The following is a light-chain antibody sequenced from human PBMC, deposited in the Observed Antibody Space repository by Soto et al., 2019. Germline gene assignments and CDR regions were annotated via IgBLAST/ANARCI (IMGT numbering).Light chain of an antibody. J-gene: IGKJ4*01. V-gene: IGKV4-1*01. Sequence: DIVMTQSPDSLAVSLGERATINCKSSQSVLYSSNNKNYLAWYQQKPGQPPKLLIYWASTRESGVPDRFSGGGSGAAFTLTISSLQAEAVAVYYCQQDYSPPFTFGGGTKVVIK. CDR3: QQDYSPPFT. CDR1: QSVLYSSNNKNY. CDR2: WAS.